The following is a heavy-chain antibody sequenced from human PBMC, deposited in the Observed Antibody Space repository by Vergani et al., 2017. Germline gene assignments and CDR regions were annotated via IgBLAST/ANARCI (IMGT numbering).Heavy chain of an antibody. CDR3: AKLDDTGNWFDP. D-gene: IGHD3-22*01. Sequence: EVQLVESGGGLVQPGRSLRLSCAASGFTFDDYAMHWVRQAPGKGLEWVSGSSWNSGSIGYADSVKGRFTISRDNAKNSLYLQMNSLRAEDTALYYCAKLDDTGNWFDPWGQGTLVTVSS. J-gene: IGHJ5*02. CDR2: SSWNSGSI. V-gene: IGHV3-9*01. CDR1: GFTFDDYA.